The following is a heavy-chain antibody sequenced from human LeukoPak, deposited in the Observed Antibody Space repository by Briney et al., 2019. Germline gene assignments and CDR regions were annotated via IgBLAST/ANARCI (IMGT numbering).Heavy chain of an antibody. J-gene: IGHJ4*02. V-gene: IGHV3-7*04. CDR1: GFTFSSYA. CDR3: ARRHHFGFLYS. CDR2: IKQDGSEK. Sequence: GGSLRLSCAASGFTFSSYAMSWVRQAPGKGLEWVANIKQDGSEKYYVDSVKGRFTISRDNAKNSVYLQMNSLRAEDTAVYYCARRHHFGFLYSWGQGTLVTVSS. D-gene: IGHD2/OR15-2a*01.